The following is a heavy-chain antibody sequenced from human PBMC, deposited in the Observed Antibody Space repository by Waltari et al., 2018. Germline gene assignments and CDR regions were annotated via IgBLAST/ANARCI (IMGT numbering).Heavy chain of an antibody. CDR1: GFTFSSYG. CDR2: IWYDGSNK. D-gene: IGHD2-2*01. CDR3: AKPTAYCSSTSSCYFDY. Sequence: QVQLVESGGGVVQPGRSLRLSCAASGFTFSSYGMHWVRQAPGKGLEWVAVIWYDGSNKYYADSVKGRFTISRDNSKNTLYLQMNSLRAEDTAVYYCAKPTAYCSSTSSCYFDYWGQGTLVTVSS. V-gene: IGHV3-33*06. J-gene: IGHJ4*02.